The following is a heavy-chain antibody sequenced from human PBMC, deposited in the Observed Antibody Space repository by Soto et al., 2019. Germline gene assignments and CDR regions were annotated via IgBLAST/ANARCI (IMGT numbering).Heavy chain of an antibody. D-gene: IGHD1-26*01. CDR1: GSTFTVYY. CDR3: ARGLAKGGGSAGLDY. Sequence: PVKASTKASGSTFTVYYMHSVRQAPRQGLEWMGWITPKSGGTMYPQKFEGRVTMTWDTCISTAYLALTRLRFDDTAVYCCARGLAKGGGSAGLDYWDQGTLVTVSS. CDR2: ITPKSGGT. V-gene: IGHV1-2*02. J-gene: IGHJ4*02.